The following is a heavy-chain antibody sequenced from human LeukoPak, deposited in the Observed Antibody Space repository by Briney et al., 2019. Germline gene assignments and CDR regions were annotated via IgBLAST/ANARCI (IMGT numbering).Heavy chain of an antibody. CDR3: ARDGEYCSAGSCYSGFAY. V-gene: IGHV1-69*05. J-gene: IGHJ4*02. CDR2: IIPIFGTA. D-gene: IGHD2-15*01. CDR1: GGTFNSYA. Sequence: SVKVSCKASGGTFNSYAISWVRQAPGQGLEWMGGIIPIFGTANYAQKLQGRVTITTDESTSTAYMALSSLKSEDTAVYSRARDGEYCSAGSCYSGFAYWGQGTLVTVSS.